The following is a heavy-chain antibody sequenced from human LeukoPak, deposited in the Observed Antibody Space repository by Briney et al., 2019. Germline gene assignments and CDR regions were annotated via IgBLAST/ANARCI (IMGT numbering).Heavy chain of an antibody. V-gene: IGHV3-21*01. Sequence: NPGGSPKHPRAASGFTLKRNSMNWVPQAPRKRPEWDSSISSSGPYVCCAGSVMGRFPICRDNAMSWLSLRMNSLRADDAAVYYCARASSYQLAGYLPDGFDIWGQGTMVTVSS. CDR1: GFTLKRNS. CDR3: ARASSYQLAGYLPDGFDI. D-gene: IGHD3-9*01. CDR2: ISSSGPYV. J-gene: IGHJ3*02.